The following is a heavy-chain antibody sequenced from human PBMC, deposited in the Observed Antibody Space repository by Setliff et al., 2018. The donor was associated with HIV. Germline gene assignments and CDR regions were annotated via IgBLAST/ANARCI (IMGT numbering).Heavy chain of an antibody. CDR2: IIPIFGTP. V-gene: IGHV1-69*08. CDR1: GGTFSTYT. J-gene: IGHJ3*02. D-gene: IGHD2-2*01. CDR3: ARSVWAVVVPTDPAVDAFAI. Sequence: SVKVSCKTSGGTFSTYTIAWVRQAPGQGLEWMGRIIPIFGTPNYAQKFQGRVTITADKSTSTVYLDLRSLTSEDTAMCYCARSVWAVVVPTDPAVDAFAIWGQGTMVTVSS.